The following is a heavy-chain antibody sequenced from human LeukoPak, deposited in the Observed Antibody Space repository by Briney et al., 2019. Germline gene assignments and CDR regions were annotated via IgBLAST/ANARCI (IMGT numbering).Heavy chain of an antibody. V-gene: IGHV3-30*02. D-gene: IGHD3-9*01. J-gene: IGHJ4*02. Sequence: PGGSLRLSCAASGFTFSIYGMHWVRQAPGKGLEWVAFIRYDGSNKYYADSVKGRFTISRDNAKNSLYLQMNSLRAEDTAVYYCARVNYDILTGPVFDYWGQGTLVTVSS. CDR3: ARVNYDILTGPVFDY. CDR1: GFTFSIYG. CDR2: IRYDGSNK.